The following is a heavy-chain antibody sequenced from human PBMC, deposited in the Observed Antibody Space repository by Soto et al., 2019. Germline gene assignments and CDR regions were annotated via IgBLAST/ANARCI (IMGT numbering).Heavy chain of an antibody. CDR1: GFTFSSYA. Sequence: EVQLLESGGGLVQPGESLRLSCAASGFTFSSYAMSWVRQAPGKGLEWVSVISGSDDSTYYADSVKGRFTISRDNSKKTLYLQMNSLRAEDRAVYYCAKRSSSSTFDYWGQGTLVTVSS. J-gene: IGHJ4*02. CDR3: AKRSSSSTFDY. V-gene: IGHV3-23*01. D-gene: IGHD6-6*01. CDR2: ISGSDDST.